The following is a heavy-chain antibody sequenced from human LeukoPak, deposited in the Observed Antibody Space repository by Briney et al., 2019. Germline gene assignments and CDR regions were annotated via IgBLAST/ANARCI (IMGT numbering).Heavy chain of an antibody. CDR1: GFTFRSYA. J-gene: IGHJ4*02. CDR2: TNEPGVYT. D-gene: IGHD2-15*01. V-gene: IGHV3-23*01. CDR3: VRDFHCSDGSCPLFDY. Sequence: PGGSLRLSCTASGFTFRSYAMSWVRQAPGKGLDWVSGTNEPGVYTYYADSVKGRFTVSRDNSENTLYLQMNSLRVEDTAVYYCVRDFHCSDGSCPLFDYWGQGTLVTVSS.